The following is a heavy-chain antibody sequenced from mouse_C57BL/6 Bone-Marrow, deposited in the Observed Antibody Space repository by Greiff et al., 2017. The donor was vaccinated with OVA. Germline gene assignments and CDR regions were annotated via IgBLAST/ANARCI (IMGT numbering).Heavy chain of an antibody. Sequence: QVQLKQPGAELVRPGSSVKLSCKASGYTFTSYWMDWVKQRPGQGLEWIGNIYPSDSETHYNQKFKDKATLTVDKSSSTAHMQLSSLTSEDSAVYYCARFITTVVADYWGQGTTLTVSS. CDR3: ARFITTVVADY. J-gene: IGHJ2*01. CDR2: IYPSDSET. V-gene: IGHV1-61*01. CDR1: GYTFTSYW. D-gene: IGHD1-1*01.